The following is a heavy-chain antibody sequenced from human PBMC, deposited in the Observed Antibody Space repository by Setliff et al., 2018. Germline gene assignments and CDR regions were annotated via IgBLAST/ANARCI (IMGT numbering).Heavy chain of an antibody. CDR2: MYTDGTTT. D-gene: IGHD3-22*01. Sequence: LRLSCAASGFTFSSYTMNWVRQAPGQGLVWVSRMYTDGTTTNHADSVKGRFTISRDNARNTLYLQMSSLRADDTAVYYCARGAIADSSGYYQGFWGQGTLVTVSS. CDR1: GFTFSSYT. V-gene: IGHV3-74*01. J-gene: IGHJ4*02. CDR3: ARGAIADSSGYYQGF.